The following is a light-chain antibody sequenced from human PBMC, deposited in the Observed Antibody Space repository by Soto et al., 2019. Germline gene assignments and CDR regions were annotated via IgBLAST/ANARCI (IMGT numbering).Light chain of an antibody. CDR3: QQSYKILT. Sequence: EMVMTQSPVTLSVSPGESATLSCRASQSVISNLAWYQQKPGQAPRLLIYGASSLQGGVPSRFSGSGYGTQFTLTISGLQTEDFATYYCQQSYKILTFGGGTWVDI. V-gene: IGKV3-15*01. J-gene: IGKJ4*01. CDR1: QSVISN. CDR2: GAS.